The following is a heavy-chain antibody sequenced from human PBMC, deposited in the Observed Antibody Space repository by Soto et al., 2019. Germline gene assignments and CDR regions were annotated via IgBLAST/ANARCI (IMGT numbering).Heavy chain of an antibody. Sequence: ASVPVSCKACGYSFTGYYMHWVRQAPGQGLEWMGWINPNSGGTNYAQKFQGRVTITRDTSASTAYMELSSLRSEDTAVYYCARDPIRHFGLDYWGQGTLVTVS. CDR2: INPNSGGT. D-gene: IGHD3-3*01. CDR3: ARDPIRHFGLDY. CDR1: GYSFTGYY. V-gene: IGHV1-2*02. J-gene: IGHJ4*02.